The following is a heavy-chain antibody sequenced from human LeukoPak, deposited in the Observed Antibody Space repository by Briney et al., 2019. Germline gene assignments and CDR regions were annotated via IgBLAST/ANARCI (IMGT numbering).Heavy chain of an antibody. CDR3: ARTTTNYFGSGSYYPYDC. V-gene: IGHV1-2*02. CDR1: GYTFTGYY. D-gene: IGHD3-10*01. J-gene: IGHJ4*02. CDR2: INPNSGGT. Sequence: HGASVTVSCTASGYTFTGYYMHWVRQAPGQGLEWMGWINPNSGGTNYAQKFQGRVTMTRDTSITTAYMELSSLRSDDTAVYYCARTTTNYFGSGSYYPYDCWGQGTLVTVSS.